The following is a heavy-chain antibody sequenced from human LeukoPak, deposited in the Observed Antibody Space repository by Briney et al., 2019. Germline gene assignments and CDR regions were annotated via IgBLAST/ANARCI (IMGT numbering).Heavy chain of an antibody. D-gene: IGHD6-19*01. V-gene: IGHV1-46*01. Sequence: ASVKVSCKASGYTFTSYYMHWVRQAPGQGLEWMGIINPSGGSTSYAQKFQGRVTMTRDTSTSTVYMELSSLRSEDTAVYYCARDPVFRGAGDDAFDIWGQGTMVTVSS. CDR3: ARDPVFRGAGDDAFDI. J-gene: IGHJ3*02. CDR1: GYTFTSYY. CDR2: INPSGGST.